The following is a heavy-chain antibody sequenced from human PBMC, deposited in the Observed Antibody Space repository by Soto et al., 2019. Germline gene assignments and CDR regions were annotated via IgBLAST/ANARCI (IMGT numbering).Heavy chain of an antibody. CDR1: GFTFDDYG. CDR3: ARVGPDTAMVDYYYYGMDV. CDR2: INWNGGST. J-gene: IGHJ6*02. D-gene: IGHD5-18*01. V-gene: IGHV3-20*04. Sequence: GGSLRLSCAASGFTFDDYGMSWVRQAPGKGLEWVSGINWNGGSTGYADSVKGRFTISRDNAKNSLYLQMNSLRAEDTALYYCARVGPDTAMVDYYYYGMDVWGQGTTVTVSS.